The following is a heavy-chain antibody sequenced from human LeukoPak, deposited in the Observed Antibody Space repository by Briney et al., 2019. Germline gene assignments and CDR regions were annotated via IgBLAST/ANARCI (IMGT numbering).Heavy chain of an antibody. CDR3: AKAVQQWLALDY. CDR2: ISYDGSNK. Sequence: GRPVRLSCSASGFTFSSYGMLWVRPAPGKELEGVAVISYDGSNKYYADSVKGRFTISRDNSKNTLYLQMNSLRAEDTAVYYCAKAVQQWLALDYWGQGTMVTVSS. CDR1: GFTFSSYG. D-gene: IGHD6-19*01. V-gene: IGHV3-30*18. J-gene: IGHJ4*02.